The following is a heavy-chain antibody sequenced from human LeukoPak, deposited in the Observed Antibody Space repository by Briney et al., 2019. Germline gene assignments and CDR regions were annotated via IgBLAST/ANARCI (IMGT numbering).Heavy chain of an antibody. D-gene: IGHD6-6*01. CDR2: INHSGST. V-gene: IGHV4-34*01. CDR1: GGSFSGYY. CDR3: AIVGSSSDAFDI. Sequence: SETLSLTCAVYGGSFSGYYWSWIRQPPGKGLEWIGEINHSGSTNYNPSLKSRVTISVDTSKNQFSLKLSSVTAADTAVYYCAIVGSSSDAFDIWGQGTMVTVSS. J-gene: IGHJ3*02.